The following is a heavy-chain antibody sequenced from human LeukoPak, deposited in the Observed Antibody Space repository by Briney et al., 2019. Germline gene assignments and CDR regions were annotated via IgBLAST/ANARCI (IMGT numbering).Heavy chain of an antibody. CDR1: GITFSKYA. V-gene: IGHV3-33*01. CDR2: VWNDGTDE. CDR3: ARARPSLRYFDWPLDY. Sequence: GGSLRLSCAASGITFSKYAMHWVRQTPDKGLEWVAAVWNDGTDENYAHSVKGRFTISSDSSKNTLYLQMNSLRAEDTAVYYCARARPSLRYFDWPLDYWGQGTLVTVSS. J-gene: IGHJ4*02. D-gene: IGHD3-9*01.